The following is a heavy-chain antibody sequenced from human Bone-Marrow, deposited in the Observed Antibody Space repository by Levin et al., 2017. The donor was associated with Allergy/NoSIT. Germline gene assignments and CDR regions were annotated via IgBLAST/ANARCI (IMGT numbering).Heavy chain of an antibody. CDR2: IYWDDDK. D-gene: IGHD3-3*01. CDR3: AHKQDTTIFRRAFDS. J-gene: IGHJ5*01. Sequence: GSGPTLVKPTQTLTVTCTFSGFSFTTSGGGVAWIRQPPGKALEWLALIYWDDDKRYSPSLKNRLTVTKDTSNNQVVLTMTDVVPADTATYFCAHKQDTTIFRRAFDSWGQGALVTVSS. CDR1: GFSFTTSGGG. V-gene: IGHV2-5*02.